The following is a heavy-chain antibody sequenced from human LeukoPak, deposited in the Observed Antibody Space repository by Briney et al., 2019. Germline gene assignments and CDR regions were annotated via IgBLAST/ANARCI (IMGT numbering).Heavy chain of an antibody. CDR1: GYTLTELS. CDR2: FDPEDGET. CDR3: ATLFSPLPVDYYGSGSYYRYFDY. V-gene: IGHV1-24*01. Sequence: ASVKVSCKVSGYTLTELSMHWVRQAPGKGLEWMGGFDPEDGETIYAQKFQGRVTMTEDTSTDTAYMELSSLRSEDTAVYYCATLFSPLPVDYYGSGSYYRYFDYWGQGTLVTVSS. J-gene: IGHJ4*02. D-gene: IGHD3-10*01.